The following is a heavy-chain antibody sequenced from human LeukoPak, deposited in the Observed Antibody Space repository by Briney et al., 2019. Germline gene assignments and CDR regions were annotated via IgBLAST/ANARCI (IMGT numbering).Heavy chain of an antibody. CDR2: VSSSSSYI. CDR3: ARRGGYGSGIRYYYYMDV. V-gene: IGHV3-21*01. J-gene: IGHJ6*03. D-gene: IGHD3-10*01. CDR1: GLTFSSYS. Sequence: GGSLRLSCAASGLTFSSYSMNWVRQAPGKGLEWVSSVSSSSSYIYYADSVKGRFTISRDNAKNSLYLQMNSLRAEDTAVYYCARRGGYGSGIRYYYYMDVWGKGTTVTVSS.